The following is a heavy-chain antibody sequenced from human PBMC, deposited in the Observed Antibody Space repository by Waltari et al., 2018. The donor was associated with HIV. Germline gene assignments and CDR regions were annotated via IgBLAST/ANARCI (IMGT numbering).Heavy chain of an antibody. V-gene: IGHV1-8*01. J-gene: IGHJ4*02. Sequence: QVQLVQSGAEVKKPGASVKASCKASGYTFTSYDINWVRQATGQGLEWMGWMNPNSGNTGYAQKFQGRVTMTRNTSISKAYMELSSLRSEDTAVYYCARGTPSESRDGYKPEYYYWGQGTLVTVSS. D-gene: IGHD5-12*01. CDR3: ARGTPSESRDGYKPEYYY. CDR2: MNPNSGNT. CDR1: GYTFTSYD.